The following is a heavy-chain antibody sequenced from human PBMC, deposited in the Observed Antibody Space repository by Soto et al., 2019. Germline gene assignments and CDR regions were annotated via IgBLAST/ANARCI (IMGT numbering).Heavy chain of an antibody. J-gene: IGHJ4*02. V-gene: IGHV1-18*01. CDR2: ISFYNGHT. CDR3: ASATSIAVAGKET. CDR1: GDTVTKYG. Sequence: QVQLVQSGGEVKKPGASVKVSCKASGDTVTKYGISWVRQAPGQGLEWLGWISFYNGHTNYALKFQDRNTFTTDTATSTASMELRSLTSDDTAVYYCASATSIAVAGKETWGQGTLVTVSS. D-gene: IGHD6-19*01.